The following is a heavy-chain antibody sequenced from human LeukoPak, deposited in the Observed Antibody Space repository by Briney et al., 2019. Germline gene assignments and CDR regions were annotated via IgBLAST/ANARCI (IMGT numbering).Heavy chain of an antibody. V-gene: IGHV1-69*04. CDR1: GYTFTSYG. Sequence: SVKVSCKASGYTFTSYGISWVRQAPGQGLEWMGRITPILGIANYAQKFQGRVTITADKSTSTAYMELSSLRSEDTAVYYCARGRSGSYYFDYWGQGTLVTVSS. J-gene: IGHJ4*02. CDR3: ARGRSGSYYFDY. D-gene: IGHD1-26*01. CDR2: ITPILGIA.